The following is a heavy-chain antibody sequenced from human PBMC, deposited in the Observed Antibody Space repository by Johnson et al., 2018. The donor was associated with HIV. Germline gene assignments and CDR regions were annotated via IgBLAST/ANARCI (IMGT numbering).Heavy chain of an antibody. CDR1: GFTFDDYG. CDR2: INWNGGRT. CDR3: AFPTGATTAFDI. J-gene: IGHJ3*02. D-gene: IGHD5-24*01. V-gene: IGHV3-20*04. Sequence: MLLVESGGGVVRPGGSLRLSCAASGFTFDDYGMSWVRQPPGKGLEWVSGINWNGGRTGYAASVKGRLTISRDNAKNSLYLQMNSLRAEDTALYYCAFPTGATTAFDIWGQGTMVTVSS.